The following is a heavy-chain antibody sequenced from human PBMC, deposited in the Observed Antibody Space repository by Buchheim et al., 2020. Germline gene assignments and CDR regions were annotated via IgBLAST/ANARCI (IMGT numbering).Heavy chain of an antibody. V-gene: IGHV5-10-1*01. Sequence: EVQLVQSGAEGKKPGESLRISCKGAGYSVTSYWSSGVRQMPGKGLEWMGRIDPSDSYTNYSPSFQGHVTISADKSISTAYLQWSSLKASDTAMYYCARLPIDYYYYYYGMDVWGQGTT. J-gene: IGHJ6*02. CDR3: ARLPIDYYYYYYGMDV. CDR2: IDPSDSYT. D-gene: IGHD2-15*01. CDR1: GYSVTSYW.